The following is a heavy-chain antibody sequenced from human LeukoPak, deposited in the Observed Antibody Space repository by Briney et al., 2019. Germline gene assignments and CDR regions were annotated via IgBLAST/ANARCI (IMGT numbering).Heavy chain of an antibody. CDR3: ARGEGGADYYYMDV. CDR1: GGTFSRYA. V-gene: IGHV1-69*13. CDR2: IIPKFGKA. D-gene: IGHD1-26*01. J-gene: IGHJ6*03. Sequence: SVKVSCKASGGTFSRYAISWVRQAPGQGVEWMGEIIPKFGKANYAQKFQGRVTITADEITSTAYMDLTSLRSEDTAVYYCARGEGGADYYYMDVWGKGTTVTVSS.